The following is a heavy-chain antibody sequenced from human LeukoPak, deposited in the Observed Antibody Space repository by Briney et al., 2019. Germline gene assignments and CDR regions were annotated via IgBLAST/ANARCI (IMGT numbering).Heavy chain of an antibody. CDR2: INPNSGGT. CDR3: AREDISAPDNWFDP. D-gene: IGHD2-15*01. CDR1: GYTFTGYY. J-gene: IGHJ5*02. V-gene: IGHV1-2*02. Sequence: ASVKVSCKASGYTFTGYYMHWVRQAPGQGLEWMGWINPNSGGTNYAQKLQGRVTMTTDTSTSTAYMELRSLRSDDTAVYYCAREDISAPDNWFDPWGQGTLVTVSS.